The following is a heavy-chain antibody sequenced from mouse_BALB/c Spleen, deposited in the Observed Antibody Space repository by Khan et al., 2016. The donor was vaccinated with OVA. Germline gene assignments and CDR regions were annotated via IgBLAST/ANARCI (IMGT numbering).Heavy chain of an antibody. CDR1: GFSLTNYG. J-gene: IGHJ4*01. D-gene: IGHD2-10*01. Sequence: QVQLKESGPGLAAPSQSLSITCTISGFSLTNYGVHWVRQPPGKGLEWLVGICSDGSTNYNSVLKSRLTITKDNSQSQLFLKMNSLQTDDAAIYCCAGQPYYHYNVMDYWGQGTSVTVSA. CDR2: ICSDGST. CDR3: AGQPYYHYNVMDY. V-gene: IGHV2-6-1*01.